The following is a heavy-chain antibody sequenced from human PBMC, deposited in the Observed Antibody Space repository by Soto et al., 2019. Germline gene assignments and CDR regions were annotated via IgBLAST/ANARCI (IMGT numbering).Heavy chain of an antibody. CDR1: GYSFTSYW. J-gene: IGHJ6*02. D-gene: IGHD4-17*01. CDR2: IYPGDPDT. Sequence: PGESLKISCKGSGYSFTSYWIGWVRQMPGKGLEWMGIIYPGDPDTRYSPSFKGQVTISADKSISTAYLQWNSLKASDTAIYYCARTATSTTVSMDVWGQGTTVTVSS. CDR3: ARTATSTTVSMDV. V-gene: IGHV5-51*01.